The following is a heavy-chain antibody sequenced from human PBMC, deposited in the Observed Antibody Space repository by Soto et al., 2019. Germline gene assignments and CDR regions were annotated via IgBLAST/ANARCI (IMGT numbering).Heavy chain of an antibody. CDR3: ASSGYSTDWSYFDY. Sequence: QVQLVESGGGVVQPGRSLRLSCAASGFTFSSYGMHWVRQAPGKGLEWVAAISYDGSNKYYADSVKGRFTISRDNSKNTLYLQMNSLRAEDTAVYYCASSGYSTDWSYFDYWGQGTLVTVSS. D-gene: IGHD4-4*01. J-gene: IGHJ4*02. CDR1: GFTFSSYG. CDR2: ISYDGSNK. V-gene: IGHV3-30*03.